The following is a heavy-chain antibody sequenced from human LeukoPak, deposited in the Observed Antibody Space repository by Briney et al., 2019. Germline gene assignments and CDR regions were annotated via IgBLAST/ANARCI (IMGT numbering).Heavy chain of an antibody. CDR1: XYTFTXXG. J-gene: IGHJ5*02. V-gene: IGHV1-18*01. CDR2: ISAYNGNT. CDR3: ARVYTYNWFDP. D-gene: IGHD1-14*01. Sequence: XCXXSXYTFTXXGISWVRQAPGQGLEWMGWISAYNGNTNYAQKLQGRVTMTTDTSTSTAYMELRSLRSDDTAVYYCARVYTYNWFDPWGQGTLVTVSS.